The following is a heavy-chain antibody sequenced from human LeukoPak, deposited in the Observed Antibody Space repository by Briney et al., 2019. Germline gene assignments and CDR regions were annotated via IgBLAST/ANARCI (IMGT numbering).Heavy chain of an antibody. V-gene: IGHV3-23*01. CDR1: GFTFSSYA. Sequence: GGSLRLSCAASGFTFSSYAMSWVRQAPGKGLEWVSFISYSGLTTYYAGSVKGRFTISRDNSKNTLYLQMNSLRAEDTAVYYCAKFRGSESYSYYYMDVWAKGPRSPSP. D-gene: IGHD3-10*01. J-gene: IGHJ6*03. CDR2: ISYSGLTT. CDR3: AKFRGSESYSYYYMDV.